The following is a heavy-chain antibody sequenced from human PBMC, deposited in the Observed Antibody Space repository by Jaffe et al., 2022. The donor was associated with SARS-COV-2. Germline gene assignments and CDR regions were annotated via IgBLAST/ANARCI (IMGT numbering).Heavy chain of an antibody. V-gene: IGHV3-23*04. D-gene: IGHD6-13*01. CDR1: GFTFSSYA. CDR3: ATPMSSGWYVY. CDR2: IGGSGTIT. Sequence: EVQVVESGGGLVQPGGSLRLSCAASGFTFSSYAVSWVRQPPGKGLEWISVIGGSGTITYYADSVKGRFTISRDNSKNTLYLQMNSLRAEDTAVYFCATPMSSGWYVYWGQGTLVTVSS. J-gene: IGHJ4*02.